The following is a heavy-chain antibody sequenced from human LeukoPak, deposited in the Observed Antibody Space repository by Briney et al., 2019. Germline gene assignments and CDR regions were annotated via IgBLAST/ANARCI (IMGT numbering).Heavy chain of an antibody. J-gene: IGHJ4*02. CDR2: ISGSGGST. CDR3: AKRMTAYYYDSSSDY. D-gene: IGHD3-22*01. V-gene: IGHV3-23*01. Sequence: PGGSLRLSCAASGFTFSSYAMSWVRQAPGKGLEWVPAISGSGGSTYYADSVKGRFTISRDNSKNTLYLQMNSLRAEDTAVYYCAKRMTAYYYDSSSDYWGQGTLVTVSS. CDR1: GFTFSSYA.